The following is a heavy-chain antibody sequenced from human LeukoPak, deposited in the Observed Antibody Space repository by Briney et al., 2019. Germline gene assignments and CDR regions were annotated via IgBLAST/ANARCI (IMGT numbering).Heavy chain of an antibody. CDR3: AREIKSYYFDY. V-gene: IGHV3-66*01. J-gene: IGHJ4*02. Sequence: GGSLRLSCAASGFTFSDYYMSWIRQAPGKGLEWVSVIYSGGSTYYADSVKGRFTISRDNSKNTLYLQMNSLRAEDTAVYYCAREIKSYYFDYWGQGTLVTVSS. CDR1: GFTFSDYY. CDR2: IYSGGST.